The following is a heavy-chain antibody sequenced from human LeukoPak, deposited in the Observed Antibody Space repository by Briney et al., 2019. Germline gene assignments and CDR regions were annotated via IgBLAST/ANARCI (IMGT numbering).Heavy chain of an antibody. CDR3: ARELAAGTGVFDI. CDR2: INPNSGGT. V-gene: IGHV1-2*02. Sequence: GASVKVSCKASGYTFTDYYMHWVRQAPGQGLEWMGWINPNSGGTNYAQKFQGRVTMTRDTSISTDYMELSRLRSDDTAVYYCARELAAGTGVFDIWGHGTMVTASS. D-gene: IGHD1-1*01. CDR1: GYTFTDYY. J-gene: IGHJ3*02.